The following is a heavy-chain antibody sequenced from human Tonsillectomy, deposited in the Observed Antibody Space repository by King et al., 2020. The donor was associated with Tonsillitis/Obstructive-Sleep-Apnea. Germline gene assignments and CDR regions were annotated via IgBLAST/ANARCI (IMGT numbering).Heavy chain of an antibody. CDR3: TTEADTMVRGVIPLAFDY. CDR1: GFTLSNAW. CDR2: IKSKTDGGTT. D-gene: IGHD3-10*01. Sequence: VQLVESGGGLVKPGGSLRLSCAASGFTLSNAWMSWVRQAPGKGLERVGRIKSKTDGGTTDYAAPVKGRFTISRDDSKNTLYLQMNSLKTEDTAVYYCTTEADTMVRGVIPLAFDYWGQGTLVTVSS. J-gene: IGHJ4*02. V-gene: IGHV3-15*01.